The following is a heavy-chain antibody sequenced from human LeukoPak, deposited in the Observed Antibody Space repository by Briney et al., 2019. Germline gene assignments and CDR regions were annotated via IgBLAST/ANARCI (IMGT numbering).Heavy chain of an antibody. V-gene: IGHV4-39*01. D-gene: IGHD6-6*01. J-gene: IGHJ6*02. CDR3: ARARRIAAYYGMDV. CDR1: GGSISRHSYY. CDR2: IFYSGST. Sequence: SETLSLTCTVSGGSISRHSYYWGWVRQPPGKGLESIGNIFYSGSTYYNPSLKSRVTISVDTSKNQFSLKLSSVTAADTAVYYCARARRIAAYYGMDVWGQGTTVTVSS.